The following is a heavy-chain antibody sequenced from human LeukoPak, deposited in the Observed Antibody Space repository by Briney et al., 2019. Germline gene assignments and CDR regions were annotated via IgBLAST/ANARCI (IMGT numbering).Heavy chain of an antibody. CDR3: ATELRWKDH. V-gene: IGHV1-8*01. Sequence: ASVKVSCKASGYTFTNYDINWVRQASGQGLEWMGYMKPNSGNTGYAQKFQGRVTMTRDTSISTAYMELSSLTSEDTAVYYCATELRWKDHWGQGTLVTVSS. D-gene: IGHD4-23*01. CDR2: MKPNSGNT. CDR1: GYTFTNYD. J-gene: IGHJ4*02.